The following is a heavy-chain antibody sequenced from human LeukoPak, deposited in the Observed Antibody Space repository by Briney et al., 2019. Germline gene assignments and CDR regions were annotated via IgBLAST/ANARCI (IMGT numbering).Heavy chain of an antibody. CDR2: ISSSSSYI. Sequence: GGSLRLSCAASGFTFSSYSMNWVRQAPGQGLEWVSSISSSSSYIYYADSVKGRFTNSRDNAKNSLYLQMNSLRAEDTAVYYCARDYRFLEWLLSGGDAFDIWGQGTMVTVSS. CDR3: ARDYRFLEWLLSGGDAFDI. J-gene: IGHJ3*02. CDR1: GFTFSSYS. D-gene: IGHD3-3*01. V-gene: IGHV3-21*01.